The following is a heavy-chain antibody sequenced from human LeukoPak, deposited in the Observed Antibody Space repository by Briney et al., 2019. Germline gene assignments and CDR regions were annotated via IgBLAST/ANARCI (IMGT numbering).Heavy chain of an antibody. CDR2: ISSSGSTI. CDR3: ATAATGTDFYYSGMDV. CDR1: GFTFSDYY. J-gene: IGHJ6*02. V-gene: IGHV3-11*01. D-gene: IGHD6-13*01. Sequence: GGSLRLSCAASGFTFSDYYMSWIRQAPGKGLEWVSYISSSGSTIYYAGSVKGRFTISRDNAKKSLYLQMSSLRAEDTAVYYCATAATGTDFYYSGMDVWGQGTTVTVSS.